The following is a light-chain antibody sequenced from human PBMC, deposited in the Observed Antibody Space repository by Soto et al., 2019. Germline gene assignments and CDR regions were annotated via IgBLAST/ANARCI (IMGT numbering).Light chain of an antibody. CDR1: SSDIGAYNF. CDR3: TSWTTSTTMI. V-gene: IGLV2-14*03. CDR2: DVN. J-gene: IGLJ2*01. Sequence: QSALHQPASVSGSPGQSITISCTGTSSDIGAYNFVSWYQQHPGKAPKLMLYDVNIRPSGVSNRFSGSKSGNTASLTISGLQAEDEADYYCTSWTTSTTMIFGGGTKVTVL.